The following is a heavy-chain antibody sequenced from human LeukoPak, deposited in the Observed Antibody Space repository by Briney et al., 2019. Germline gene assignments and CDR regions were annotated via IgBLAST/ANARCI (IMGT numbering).Heavy chain of an antibody. CDR2: INPNSGGT. Sequence: ASVTVSCTASGYTFTGYYMHWVRQAPGQGLEWMGWINPNSGGTNYAQKFQGRVTMTRDTSISTAYMELSRLRSDDTAVYYCASNSGSGFELYYYYGMDVWGQGTTVTVSS. CDR3: ASNSGSGFELYYYYGMDV. V-gene: IGHV1-2*02. CDR1: GYTFTGYY. J-gene: IGHJ6*02. D-gene: IGHD3-10*01.